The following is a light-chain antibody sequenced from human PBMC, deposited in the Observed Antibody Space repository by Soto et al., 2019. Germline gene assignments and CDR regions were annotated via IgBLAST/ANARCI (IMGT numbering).Light chain of an antibody. J-gene: IGKJ5*01. CDR1: PSVTNF. Sequence: VLTQSPATLSLSPGERATLSCRASPSVTNFLAWYQQKPGQAPRLLIYGAFNRATGIPARFGGSGSGTDFSLSVSGLEPEDSGMYYCQRRNIGPPVTFGQGTRRGI. CDR2: GAF. CDR3: QRRNIGPPVT. V-gene: IGKV3-11*01.